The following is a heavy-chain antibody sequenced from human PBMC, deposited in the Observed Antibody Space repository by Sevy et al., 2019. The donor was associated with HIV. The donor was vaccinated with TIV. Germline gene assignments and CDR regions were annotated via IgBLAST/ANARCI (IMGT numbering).Heavy chain of an antibody. CDR2: FDPEDGET. J-gene: IGHJ4*02. V-gene: IGHV1-24*01. CDR3: ATGEYISSWYVIDY. D-gene: IGHD6-13*01. Sequence: ASVKVSCKVSGYTLTELSMHWVRQAPGKGLEWMGGFDPEDGETIYAQKFQGRVTMTEDTSTDTAYMELSSLRSEDTAVYYCATGEYISSWYVIDYWGQGILVTVSS. CDR1: GYTLTELS.